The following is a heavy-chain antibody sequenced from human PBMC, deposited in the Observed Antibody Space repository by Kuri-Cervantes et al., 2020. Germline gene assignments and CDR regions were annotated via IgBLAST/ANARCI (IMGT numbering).Heavy chain of an antibody. J-gene: IGHJ3*02. D-gene: IGHD3-10*01. V-gene: IGHV3-13*01. CDR2: IGTAGDT. CDR1: GFTFSSYD. CDR3: ARHFTYGSGNYYNVLFDAFDI. Sequence: GESLKISCAASGFTFSSYDMHWVRQATGKGLEWVSAIGTAGDTYYPGSVKGRFTISRENAKNSLYLQMNSLRAEDTAVYYCARHFTYGSGNYYNVLFDAFDIWGQGTMVTVSS.